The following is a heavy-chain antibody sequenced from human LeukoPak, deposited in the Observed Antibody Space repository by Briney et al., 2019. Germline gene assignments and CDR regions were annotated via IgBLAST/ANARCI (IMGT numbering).Heavy chain of an antibody. J-gene: IGHJ3*02. CDR1: GYTLTELS. CDR3: ATGFSSLRFLEWFAGAFDI. CDR2: FDPEDGET. D-gene: IGHD3-3*01. Sequence: GASLKVSCKVSGYTLTELSMHWVRQAPGKGLEWMGGFDPEDGETIYAQKFQGRVTMTEDTSTDTAYMELSSLRSEDTAVYYCATGFSSLRFLEWFAGAFDIWGQGTMVTVSS. V-gene: IGHV1-24*01.